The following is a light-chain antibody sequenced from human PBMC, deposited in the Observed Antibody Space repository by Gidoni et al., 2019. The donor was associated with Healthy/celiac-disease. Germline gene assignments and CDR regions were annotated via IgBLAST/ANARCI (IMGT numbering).Light chain of an antibody. J-gene: IGKJ5*01. Sequence: EIVWTQSPGTLSLSPGERATLSCRASQSVTSNYLAWYQQKPGRSPRLLISGASSRATGVPDRFSGSGSGTDFTLTISRLESEDFAVYYCQQYGSSLITFGQGTRLQIK. CDR2: GAS. CDR3: QQYGSSLIT. V-gene: IGKV3-20*01. CDR1: QSVTSNY.